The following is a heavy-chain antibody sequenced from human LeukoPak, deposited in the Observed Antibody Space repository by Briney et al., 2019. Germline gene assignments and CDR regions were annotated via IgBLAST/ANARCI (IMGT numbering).Heavy chain of an antibody. D-gene: IGHD3-3*01. CDR1: GGSISSYY. CDR2: IYYSGST. CDR3: ARATYYDFWSGYFSRFDP. Sequence: SETLSLTCTVSGGSISSYYWSWIRQPPGKGLEWIGYIYYSGSTNYNPSLKSRVTISVDTSKNQFSLKLSSVTAADTAVYYCARATYYDFWSGYFSRFDPWGQGTLVTVSP. V-gene: IGHV4-59*01. J-gene: IGHJ5*02.